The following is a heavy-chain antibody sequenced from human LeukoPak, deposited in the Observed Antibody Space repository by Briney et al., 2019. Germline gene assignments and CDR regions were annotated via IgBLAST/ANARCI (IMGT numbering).Heavy chain of an antibody. V-gene: IGHV4-34*01. J-gene: IGHJ4*02. CDR1: GGSFSGYY. CDR3: ASRHSNYVDY. Sequence: SETLSLTCAVYGGSFSGYYWSWIRQPPGKGLEWIGEINHSGSTNYNPSLKSRVTISVDTSKNQFSLKLSSVTAADTAVYYCASRHSNYVDYWGQGTLVTVSS. CDR2: INHSGST. D-gene: IGHD3-22*01.